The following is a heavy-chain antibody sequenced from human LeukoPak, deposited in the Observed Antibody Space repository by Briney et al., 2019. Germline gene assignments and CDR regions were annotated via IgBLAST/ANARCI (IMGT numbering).Heavy chain of an antibody. CDR2: IYYSGST. CDR1: GGSISSYY. CDR3: ARALYYYDSSGFYYFDY. Sequence: SETLSLTCTVSGGSISSYYWSWIRQHPGKGLEWIGYIYYSGSTYYNPSLKSRVTISVDTSKNQFSLKLSSVTAADTAVYYCARALYYYDSSGFYYFDYWGQGTLVTVSS. V-gene: IGHV4-59*06. D-gene: IGHD3-22*01. J-gene: IGHJ4*02.